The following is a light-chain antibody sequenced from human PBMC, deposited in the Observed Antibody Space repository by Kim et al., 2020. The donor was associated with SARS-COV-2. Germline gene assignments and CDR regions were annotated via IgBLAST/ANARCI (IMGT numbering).Light chain of an antibody. V-gene: IGLV3-1*01. CDR1: KLGDKY. Sequence: VSQGQTASITCSGDKLGDKYACWYKQKPGQSPVLVIYQDSKRPSGIPERFSGSNSGNTATLTISGTQAMDEADYYCQAWDSSTAVFGGGTQLTVL. CDR3: QAWDSSTAV. J-gene: IGLJ3*02. CDR2: QDS.